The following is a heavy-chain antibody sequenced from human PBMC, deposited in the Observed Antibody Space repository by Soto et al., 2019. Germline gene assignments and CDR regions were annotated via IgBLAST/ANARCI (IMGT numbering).Heavy chain of an antibody. CDR3: AREGDYDILTGYHIIHYYYGMDV. CDR1: GYTFTSYG. D-gene: IGHD3-9*01. Sequence: QVQLVQSGAEVKKPGASVKVSCKASGYTFTSYGISWVRQAPGQGLEWMGWISAYNGNTNYAQKLQGRVTMTTDTSTSTAYRELRSLRSDDTAVYYCAREGDYDILTGYHIIHYYYGMDVWGQGTTVTVSS. J-gene: IGHJ6*02. V-gene: IGHV1-18*01. CDR2: ISAYNGNT.